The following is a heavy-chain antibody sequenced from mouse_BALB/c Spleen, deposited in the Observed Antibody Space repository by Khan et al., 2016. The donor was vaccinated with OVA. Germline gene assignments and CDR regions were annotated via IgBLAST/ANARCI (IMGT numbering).Heavy chain of an antibody. CDR3: ARGAITAHAMDF. Sequence: QVQLKQSGAELVRPGASVKLSCKTSGYIFTTYWIHWVKQRSGQGLEWIARIYPGTGSTYYNENFKGKATLTADKSSTTAYMQLSGLTSEDSTVYFCARGAITAHAMDFWGQGTSVIVSS. J-gene: IGHJ4*01. D-gene: IGHD1-1*01. V-gene: IGHV1-76*01. CDR1: GYIFTTYW. CDR2: IYPGTGST.